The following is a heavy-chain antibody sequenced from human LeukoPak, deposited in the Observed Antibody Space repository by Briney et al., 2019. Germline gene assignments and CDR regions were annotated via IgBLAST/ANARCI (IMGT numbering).Heavy chain of an antibody. CDR1: GFNFSSYS. V-gene: IGHV3-48*04. CDR3: ARGYYGSGSYYNTFDY. CDR2: ISNSSSTK. Sequence: GGSLRLSCAVSGFNFSSYSMNWVRQAPGKGLEWVSYISNSSSTKYYADSVKGRFTISRDNAKNSLYLQMNSLRAEDTAGYYCARGYYGSGSYYNTFDYWGQGTLVTVSS. J-gene: IGHJ4*02. D-gene: IGHD3-10*01.